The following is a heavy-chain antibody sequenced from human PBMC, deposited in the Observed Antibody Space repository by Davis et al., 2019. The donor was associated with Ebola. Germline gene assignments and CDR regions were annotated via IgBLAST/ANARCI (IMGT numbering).Heavy chain of an antibody. CDR2: LGTSADT. Sequence: GESLKISCSASGFIFSTYVMSWVRQAPGKGLEWVSTLGTSADTYYADSVKGRFTISRDNFKNTLYLEMNSLRAEDTAVYYCAKSPQEWVPSNFDYWGQGTLVTVSS. CDR3: AKSPQEWVPSNFDY. D-gene: IGHD3-3*01. J-gene: IGHJ4*02. V-gene: IGHV3-23*01. CDR1: GFIFSTYV.